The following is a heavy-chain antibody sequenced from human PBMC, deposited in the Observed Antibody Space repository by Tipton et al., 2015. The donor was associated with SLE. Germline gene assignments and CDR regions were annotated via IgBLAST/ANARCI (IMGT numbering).Heavy chain of an antibody. J-gene: IGHJ4*02. CDR1: GASIGSNGDH. Sequence: TLSLTCTVSGASIGSNGDHWGWIRQSPGKGLEWIGRLYGSGSPTHYNPSLEGRVTVSVDTSQNQVSLKLTSVTAADTAVYYCAREHSLLMYGVVSYLDYWGLGTLVTVSS. D-gene: IGHD3-3*01. CDR3: AREHSLLMYGVVSYLDY. V-gene: IGHV4-39*07. CDR2: LYGSGSP.